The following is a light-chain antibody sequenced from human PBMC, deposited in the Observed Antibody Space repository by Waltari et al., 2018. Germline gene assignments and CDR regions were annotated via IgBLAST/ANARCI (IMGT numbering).Light chain of an antibody. CDR1: QTVRNY. J-gene: IGKJ1*01. CDR2: DAS. CDR3: QQRANWPWT. Sequence: EIVLTQSPATLSLSSGERATLSCRASQTVRNYLAWYQQKPGQAPRLLIYDASNRATGIPARFSGSGAGTDFTLTISDLGPEDSAVYYCQQRANWPWTFGQGTTVEIE. V-gene: IGKV3-11*01.